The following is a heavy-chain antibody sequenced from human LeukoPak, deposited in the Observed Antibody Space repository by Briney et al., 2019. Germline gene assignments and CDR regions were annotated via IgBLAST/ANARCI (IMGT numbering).Heavy chain of an antibody. CDR2: INHSGST. J-gene: IGHJ4*02. Sequence: SETLSLTCAVCGGSFSGYYWSWIRQPPGKGLEWIGEINHSGSTNYNPSLKSRVTISVDTSKNQFSLKLSSVTAADTAVYYCARGGGDSTSRYVGMSSGWTPIDYWGQGTLVTVSS. CDR3: ARGGGDSTSRYVGMSSGWTPIDY. D-gene: IGHD2-2*01. V-gene: IGHV4-34*01. CDR1: GGSFSGYY.